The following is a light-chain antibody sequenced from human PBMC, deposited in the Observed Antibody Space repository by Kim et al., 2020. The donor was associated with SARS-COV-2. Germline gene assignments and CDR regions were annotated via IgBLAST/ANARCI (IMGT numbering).Light chain of an antibody. Sequence: SYVRDRVTITCLASQNVYDWLAWFQQKPGKAPHLLISKASTLKSGVPSRFSGSRFGTEFTLTISSLQPDDSATYYCQQYDQFMFTFGQGTKLEI. CDR3: QQYDQFMFT. CDR2: KAS. J-gene: IGKJ2*01. CDR1: QNVYDW. V-gene: IGKV1-5*03.